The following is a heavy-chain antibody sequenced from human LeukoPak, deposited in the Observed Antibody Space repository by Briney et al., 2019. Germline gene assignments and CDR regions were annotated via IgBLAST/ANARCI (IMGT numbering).Heavy chain of an antibody. CDR2: IYYSGGT. V-gene: IGHV4-30-4*01. D-gene: IGHD4-11*01. CDR3: ARERRTVTTFLIDY. J-gene: IGHJ4*02. Sequence: SETLSLTCTVSGGSISSGDYYWSWIRQPPGKGLEWIGYIYYSGGTYYNPSLKSRVTISVDTSKNQFSLKLSSVTAADTAVYYCARERRTVTTFLIDYWGQGTLVTVSS. CDR1: GGSISSGDYY.